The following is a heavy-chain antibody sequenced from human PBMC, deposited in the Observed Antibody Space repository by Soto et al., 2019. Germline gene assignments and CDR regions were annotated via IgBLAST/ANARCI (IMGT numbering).Heavy chain of an antibody. D-gene: IGHD3-22*01. CDR1: GFSLSTSGMC. J-gene: IGHJ4*02. CDR3: ARIPYYDSSGYMADDY. V-gene: IGHV2-70*01. CDR2: IDWDDDK. Sequence: SGPTLVNPTHTLTLTCTFSGFSLSTSGMCVSWIRQPPGKALEWLALIDWDDDKYYSTSLKTRLTISKGTSKNQVVLTMTNMEPVDTAKYYCARIPYYDSSGYMADDYWGQGTLVTVSS.